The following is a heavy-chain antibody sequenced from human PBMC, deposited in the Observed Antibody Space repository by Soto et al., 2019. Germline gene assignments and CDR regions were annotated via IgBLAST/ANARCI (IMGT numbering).Heavy chain of an antibody. CDR2: ISWNRGSI. J-gene: IGHJ4*02. V-gene: IGHV3-9*01. Sequence: EVQLVESGGGLVQPGRSLRLSCAASGFTFADYAMHWVRQAPGKGLEWVSGISWNRGSIGYADFVKGRFTISRDNAKNSRYLQMNSLRAEDTALYYCAKDSSYGLDYWGLGTLVTVSS. CDR3: AKDSSYGLDY. CDR1: GFTFADYA. D-gene: IGHD6-13*01.